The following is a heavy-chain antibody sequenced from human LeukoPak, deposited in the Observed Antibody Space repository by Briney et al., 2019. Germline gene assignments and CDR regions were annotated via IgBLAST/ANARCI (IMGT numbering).Heavy chain of an antibody. V-gene: IGHV3-30-3*01. Sequence: GGSLRLSCAASGFTFSSYAMHRVRQAPGKGLEWVSVISYDGSNKYYADSVKGRFTISRDNSKNTLYLQMNSLRAEDTAVYYCARTIFGVVSPIDYWGQGTLVTVSS. CDR3: ARTIFGVVSPIDY. CDR2: ISYDGSNK. D-gene: IGHD3-3*01. CDR1: GFTFSSYA. J-gene: IGHJ4*02.